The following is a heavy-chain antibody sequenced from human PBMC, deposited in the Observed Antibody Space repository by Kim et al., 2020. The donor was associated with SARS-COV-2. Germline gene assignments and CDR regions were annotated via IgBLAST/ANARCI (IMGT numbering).Heavy chain of an antibody. Sequence: SVKGRFTISRDNAKNSLYLQMNSLRAEDTAVYYCARVAHGSGSYWGAFDIWGQGTMVTVSS. J-gene: IGHJ3*02. V-gene: IGHV3-7*04. D-gene: IGHD3-10*01. CDR3: ARVAHGSGSYWGAFDI.